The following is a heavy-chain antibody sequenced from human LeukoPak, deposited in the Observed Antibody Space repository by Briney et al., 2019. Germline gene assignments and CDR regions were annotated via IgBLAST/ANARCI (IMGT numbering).Heavy chain of an antibody. CDR2: VWSDGSEN. CDR1: GLTFSSYG. D-gene: IGHD5-18*01. J-gene: IGHJ4*02. V-gene: IGHV3-33*01. Sequence: GGSLRLSCAASGLTFSSYGMHWVRQAPGKGLEGGAVVWSDGSENYYADSVKGRFTISRDNSKETLDLQMDSLRVEDTAVYYCARDLRGYSYGYKDYWGQGTLVTVSS. CDR3: ARDLRGYSYGYKDY.